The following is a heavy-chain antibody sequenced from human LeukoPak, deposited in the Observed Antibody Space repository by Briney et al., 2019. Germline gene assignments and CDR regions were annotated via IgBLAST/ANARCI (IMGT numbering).Heavy chain of an antibody. D-gene: IGHD6-13*01. CDR3: ARGSYISSWTGLFDN. J-gene: IGHJ4*02. CDR1: GGSISSGGHS. V-gene: IGHV4-30-2*01. CDR2: IFHSGGT. Sequence: SQTLSLTCAVSGGSISSGGHSWSWIRQPPGKGLEWIGYIFHSGGTYYNSFLKSRVTISVDGSKNQFSLKLTSVTAADTAVYYCARGSYISSWTGLFDNWGQGTLVTVSS.